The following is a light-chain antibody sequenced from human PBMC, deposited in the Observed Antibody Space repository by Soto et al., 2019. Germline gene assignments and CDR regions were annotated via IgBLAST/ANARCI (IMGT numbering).Light chain of an antibody. CDR1: QSINSW. J-gene: IGKJ3*01. Sequence: DVQMTQSPSTLSASVGDRVTITCRASQSINSWLAWYQQKPGQAPKLLIYKASSLQSDVPSTFSGCGSGTEFTLTISTLQPEDFATYFCQQYDNYPFTFGPGTKVEI. CDR3: QQYDNYPFT. V-gene: IGKV1-5*03. CDR2: KAS.